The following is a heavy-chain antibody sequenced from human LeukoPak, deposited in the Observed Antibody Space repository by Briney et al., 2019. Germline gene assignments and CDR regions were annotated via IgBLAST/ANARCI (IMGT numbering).Heavy chain of an antibody. CDR3: ARDLGSSSSDNWFDP. CDR2: INPNSGGT. J-gene: IGHJ5*02. Sequence: ASVKVSCKASGYTFTGYYMHWVRQAPGQGLEWMGRINPNSGGTNYAQKFQGRVTVTRDTSITTAYMELSGLRSDDTAVYYCARDLGSSSSDNWFDPWGQGTLVTVSS. D-gene: IGHD6-6*01. V-gene: IGHV1-2*06. CDR1: GYTFTGYY.